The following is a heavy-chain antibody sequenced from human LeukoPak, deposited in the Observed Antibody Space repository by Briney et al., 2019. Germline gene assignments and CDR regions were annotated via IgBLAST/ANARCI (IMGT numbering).Heavy chain of an antibody. CDR3: ARSINDTTGYFPVSPDS. CDR2: INTYTGNT. CDR1: GSTFIKYG. Sequence: ASVKVSCEASGSTFIKYGVSWVRQAPGQRLEWMGWINTYTGNTNYPQKFQGRVTMTTDTSTRTAYMDLRSLTSDDTAMYYCARSINDTTGYFPVSPDSWGQGTLVTVSS. V-gene: IGHV1-18*01. J-gene: IGHJ5*02. D-gene: IGHD3-22*01.